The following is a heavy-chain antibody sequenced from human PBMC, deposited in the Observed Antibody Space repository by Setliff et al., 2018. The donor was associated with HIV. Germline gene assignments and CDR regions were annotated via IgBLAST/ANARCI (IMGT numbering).Heavy chain of an antibody. CDR3: ARYRRDDYYLTAYFDS. CDR1: GDSINTHY. CDR2: IYITEDT. V-gene: IGHV4-4*07. D-gene: IGHD1-26*01. J-gene: IGHJ4*02. Sequence: SETLSLTCTVSGDSINTHYRSWIRQPAGKGLEWIGHIYITEDTDYNPSLKSRVTISVDTSKNQFSLKLSSLTAADTAVYYCARYRRDDYYLTAYFDSWGQGTLVTVSS.